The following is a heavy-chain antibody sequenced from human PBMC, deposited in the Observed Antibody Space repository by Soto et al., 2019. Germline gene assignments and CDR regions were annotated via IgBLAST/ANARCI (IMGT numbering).Heavy chain of an antibody. Sequence: SETLSLTCAVYGGSFSGYYWSWIRQPPGKGLEWIGEINHSGSTNYNPSLKSRVTISVDTSKNQFSLKLSSVTAADTAVYYCARGRHTIPRVWGKGTTVTVSS. CDR1: GGSFSGYY. D-gene: IGHD3-3*01. CDR2: INHSGST. J-gene: IGHJ6*04. CDR3: ARGRHTIPRV. V-gene: IGHV4-34*01.